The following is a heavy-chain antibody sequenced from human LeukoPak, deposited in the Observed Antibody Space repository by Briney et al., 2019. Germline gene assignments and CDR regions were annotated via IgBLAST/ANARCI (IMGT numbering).Heavy chain of an antibody. CDR1: GFTFSDYY. D-gene: IGHD5-18*01. Sequence: GGSLRLSCAASGFTFSDYYMSWIRQAPGKGLEWVSYISSSGSTIYYADSVKGRFTISRDNVKNSLYLQMNSLRAEDTAVYYCARVSIQLWLSNFDYWGQGTLVTVSS. J-gene: IGHJ4*02. CDR3: ARVSIQLWLSNFDY. V-gene: IGHV3-11*01. CDR2: ISSSGSTI.